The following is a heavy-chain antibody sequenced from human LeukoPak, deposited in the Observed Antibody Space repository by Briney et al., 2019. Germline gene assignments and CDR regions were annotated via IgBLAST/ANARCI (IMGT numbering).Heavy chain of an antibody. Sequence: PSQTLSLTCTVSGCSISSGGYYWSWIRQHPGKGLEWIGYIYYSGSTYYNPSLKSRVTISVDTSKNQFSLKLSSVTAADTAVYYCARAGYDNPIDYWGQGTLVTVSS. CDR1: GCSISSGGYY. CDR2: IYYSGST. V-gene: IGHV4-31*03. J-gene: IGHJ4*02. CDR3: ARAGYDNPIDY. D-gene: IGHD3-9*01.